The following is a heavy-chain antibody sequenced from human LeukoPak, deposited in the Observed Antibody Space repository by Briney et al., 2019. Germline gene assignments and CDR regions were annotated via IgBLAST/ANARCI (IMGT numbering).Heavy chain of an antibody. Sequence: ASVKVSCKASGGTFSSYAISWVRQATGQGLEWMGWMNPNGGNTGYAQKFQGRVTMTRNTSISTAYMELSSLRSEDTAVYYCARAYYDFWSGYYPIFDYWGQGTLVTVSS. J-gene: IGHJ4*02. CDR3: ARAYYDFWSGYYPIFDY. V-gene: IGHV1-8*02. D-gene: IGHD3-3*01. CDR1: GGTFSSYA. CDR2: MNPNGGNT.